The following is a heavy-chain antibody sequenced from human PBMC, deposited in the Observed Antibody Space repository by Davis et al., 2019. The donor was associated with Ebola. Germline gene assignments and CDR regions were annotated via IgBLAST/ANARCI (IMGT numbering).Heavy chain of an antibody. CDR3: ARVRSCTGGVCKYYYYYGMDV. V-gene: IGHV1-8*02. CDR2: MNPNSGNT. J-gene: IGHJ6*02. D-gene: IGHD2-8*02. Sequence: ASVKVSCKASGYTFTSYAMHWVRQAPGQRLEWMGWMNPNSGNTGYAQKFQGRVTMTRNTSISTAYMELSSLRSEDTAVYYCARVRSCTGGVCKYYYYYGMDVWGQGTTVTVSS. CDR1: GYTFTSYA.